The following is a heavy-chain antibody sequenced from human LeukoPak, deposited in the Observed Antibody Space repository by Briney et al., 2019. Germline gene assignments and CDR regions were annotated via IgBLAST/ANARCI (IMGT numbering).Heavy chain of an antibody. CDR1: EFSVGSNY. Sequence: GGSLRLSCAASEFSVGSNYMTWVGQAPGKGLEGVSLIYSGGSTYDADSVKGRFTISRDNSKNTLYLQMNSLRAEDTAVYYCAKDPPRYYYGSGSYLLPDYWGQGTLVTVSS. V-gene: IGHV3-66*02. CDR2: IYSGGST. CDR3: AKDPPRYYYGSGSYLLPDY. J-gene: IGHJ4*02. D-gene: IGHD3-10*01.